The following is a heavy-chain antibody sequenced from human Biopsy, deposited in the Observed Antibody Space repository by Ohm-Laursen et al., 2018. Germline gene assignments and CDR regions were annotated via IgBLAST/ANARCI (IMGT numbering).Heavy chain of an antibody. D-gene: IGHD1-26*01. CDR2: VFSSGTT. Sequence: SETLSLTCTVSGGSINSYYWSWIRQPPGKGLEWIGYVFSSGTTNYNPSLKSRVTLSVDTSKNQFSLRLPSLTAAATGFYFCARWEGMNDFDPWGQGILVSVSS. CDR1: GGSINSYY. J-gene: IGHJ5*02. CDR3: ARWEGMNDFDP. V-gene: IGHV4-59*08.